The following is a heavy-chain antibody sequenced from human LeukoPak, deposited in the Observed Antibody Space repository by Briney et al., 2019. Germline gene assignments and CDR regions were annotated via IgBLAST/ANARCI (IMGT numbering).Heavy chain of an antibody. J-gene: IGHJ6*03. D-gene: IGHD3-3*01. CDR3: ARERNGYYMDV. Sequence: STDGSNKYYGDSVKGRFTISRDNAWNSLYLQMNSLRAEDTAVYYCARERNGYYMDVWGKGTTVTVSS. V-gene: IGHV3-30*07. CDR2: STDGSNK.